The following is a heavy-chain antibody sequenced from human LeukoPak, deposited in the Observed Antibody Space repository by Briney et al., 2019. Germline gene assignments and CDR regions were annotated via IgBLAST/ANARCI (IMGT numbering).Heavy chain of an antibody. CDR1: GFTFSSYD. CDR2: IRNDGSNV. Sequence: GGSLRLSCAASGFTFSSYDIHWVRQAPGKGLEWVAFIRNDGSNVCYADSVKGRFTISRDNSKNTLCLQMNSLRADDTAVYYCARDPAPYESSGYYSWGAFDIWGQGTMVTVSS. V-gene: IGHV3-30*02. D-gene: IGHD3-22*01. CDR3: ARDPAPYESSGYYSWGAFDI. J-gene: IGHJ3*02.